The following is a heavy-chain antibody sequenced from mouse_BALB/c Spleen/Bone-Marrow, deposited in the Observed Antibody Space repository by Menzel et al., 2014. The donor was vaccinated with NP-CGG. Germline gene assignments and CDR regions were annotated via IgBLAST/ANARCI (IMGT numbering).Heavy chain of an antibody. D-gene: IGHD4-1*01. CDR1: GFTFTDYY. V-gene: IGHV7-3*02. Sequence: EVKVEESGGGLVQPGGPLRLSCATSGFTFTDYYMNWVRQPPGKALEWLGFIRNKANGYTTEYSASVKGRFTISRDNSQTILDLKKNTRRGGDGPTFYCEREMGEFLLDYGGKGTTPTVSS. CDR2: IRNKANGYTT. CDR3: EREMGEFLLDY. J-gene: IGHJ2*01.